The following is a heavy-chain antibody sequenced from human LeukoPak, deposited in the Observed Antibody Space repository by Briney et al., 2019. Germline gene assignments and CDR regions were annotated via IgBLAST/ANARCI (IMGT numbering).Heavy chain of an antibody. Sequence: SVKVSCKASAGTFSSYAISWVRQAPGQGLEWMGRIIPILGIANYAQKFQGRVTITADKSTSTAYMELSSLRSEDTAVYYCARDITDGDYGAYFDYWGQGTLVTVSS. D-gene: IGHD4-17*01. J-gene: IGHJ4*02. CDR1: AGTFSSYA. V-gene: IGHV1-69*04. CDR3: ARDITDGDYGAYFDY. CDR2: IIPILGIA.